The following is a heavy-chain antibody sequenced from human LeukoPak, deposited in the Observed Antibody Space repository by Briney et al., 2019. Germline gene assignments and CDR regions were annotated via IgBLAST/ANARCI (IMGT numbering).Heavy chain of an antibody. V-gene: IGHV3-7*05. CDR2: IKQDGSQK. D-gene: IGHD1-26*01. CDR1: GFTFSTYW. CDR3: ARDVGGNLDY. Sequence: GGSLRLSCAASGFTFSTYWLAWVRQAPGKGLEWVANIKQDGSQKNYVDSVRGRFIISRDNDKNLLYLQMNSLRAEDTAVYHCARDVGGNLDYWGQGILVTVSS. J-gene: IGHJ4*02.